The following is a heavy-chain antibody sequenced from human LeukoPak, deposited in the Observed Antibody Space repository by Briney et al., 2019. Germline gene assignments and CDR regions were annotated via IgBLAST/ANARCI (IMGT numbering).Heavy chain of an antibody. CDR1: GGSFSGYY. Sequence: SETLSLTCAVYGGSFSGYYWSWIRQPPGKGLEWIGEINHSGSTNYNPSLKSRVTISVDTSKNQFSLKLSSVTAADTAVYYCARVRRGMVRGVIKSTHYYLDYWGQGTLVTVSS. CDR3: ARVRRGMVRGVIKSTHYYLDY. V-gene: IGHV4-34*01. J-gene: IGHJ4*02. D-gene: IGHD3-10*01. CDR2: INHSGST.